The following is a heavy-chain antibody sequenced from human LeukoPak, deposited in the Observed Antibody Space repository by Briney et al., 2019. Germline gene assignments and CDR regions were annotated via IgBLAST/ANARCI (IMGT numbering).Heavy chain of an antibody. CDR2: ISDSGSST. D-gene: IGHD3-3*01. J-gene: IGHJ4*02. Sequence: GGSLRLSCAASGFIFNTYAMTWVRQAPGKGLEWVSSISDSGSSTYYADSVKGRFTISRDNSKNTLYLQMNSLRAEDTAVYYCAKGRQRITIFGVVISSFDYWGQGTLVTVSS. CDR3: AKGRQRITIFGVVISSFDY. V-gene: IGHV3-23*01. CDR1: GFIFNTYA.